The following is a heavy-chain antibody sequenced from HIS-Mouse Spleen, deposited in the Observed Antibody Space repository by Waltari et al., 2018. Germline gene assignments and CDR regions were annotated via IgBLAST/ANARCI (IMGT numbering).Heavy chain of an antibody. CDR2: IYYSGST. D-gene: IGHD6-13*01. CDR1: GGSISSCRSY. Sequence: QLQLQESGPGLVKPSETLSLTCTVSGGSISSCRSYWGWLRQHPGKGLGWIGCIYYSGSTSYNPSLKSRVTISVDTSKNQFSLKLSSVTAADTAVYYCAREIPYSSSWYDWYFDLWGRGTLVTVSS. V-gene: IGHV4-39*07. CDR3: AREIPYSSSWYDWYFDL. J-gene: IGHJ2*01.